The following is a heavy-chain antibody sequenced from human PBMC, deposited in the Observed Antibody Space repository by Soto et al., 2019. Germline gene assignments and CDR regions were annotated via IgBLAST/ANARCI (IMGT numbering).Heavy chain of an antibody. V-gene: IGHV1-69*01. CDR2: IIPISGKA. J-gene: IGHJ6*02. Sequence: QLVQSGAEVKKPGSSVKVSCKASGGTFSKFALSWVRQAPGQGLEWMGGIIPISGKANSIRRFQGRVTFAADGSPKTAYMGLRILRSDDTAKYYCAMVSPEFYGMSVGGQGRRSPSP. D-gene: IGHD3-10*01. CDR1: GGTFSKFA. CDR3: AMVSPEFYGMSV.